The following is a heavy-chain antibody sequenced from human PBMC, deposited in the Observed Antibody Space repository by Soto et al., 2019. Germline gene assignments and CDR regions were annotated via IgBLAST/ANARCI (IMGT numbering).Heavy chain of an antibody. CDR2: IYPGDSDT. J-gene: IGHJ4*02. CDR1: GYSFTSYW. CDR3: ARLDERGWAPYSFDY. V-gene: IGHV5-51*01. D-gene: IGHD6-19*01. Sequence: GESLKISCKGSGYSFTSYWIGWVRQMPGKGLEWMGIIYPGDSDTRYSPSLQGQVTISADKSISTAYLQWSSLKASDTAMYYCARLDERGWAPYSFDYWGQGTLVTVSS.